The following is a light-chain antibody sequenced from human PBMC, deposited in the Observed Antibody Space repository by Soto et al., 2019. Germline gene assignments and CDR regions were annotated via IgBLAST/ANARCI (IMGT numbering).Light chain of an antibody. CDR1: SSDVGGYNY. CDR2: EVS. CDR3: SSYTTSSPVV. Sequence: QSALTQPASVSGSPGQSITISCTGTSSDVGGYNYVSWHQQHPGKTPKLMIYEVSNRPSGVSNRFSGSKSENTASLTISGLQAEDEADYYCSSYTTSSPVVFGGGTKLTVL. J-gene: IGLJ2*01. V-gene: IGLV2-14*01.